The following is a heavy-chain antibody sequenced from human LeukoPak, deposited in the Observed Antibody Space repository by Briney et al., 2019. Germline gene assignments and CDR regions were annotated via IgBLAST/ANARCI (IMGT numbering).Heavy chain of an antibody. J-gene: IGHJ4*02. CDR1: GFIFSSYG. CDR2: LWYDGSHE. Sequence: GGSLRLSCAASGFIFSSYGMNWVRQAPGKGLEWVAVLWYDGSHEYYADSVKGRFTISRDNSKNTLYPQMNSLRAEDTAVYYCARDGGYGDYIGNLDYWGQGTLVTVSS. D-gene: IGHD4-17*01. V-gene: IGHV3-33*01. CDR3: ARDGGYGDYIGNLDY.